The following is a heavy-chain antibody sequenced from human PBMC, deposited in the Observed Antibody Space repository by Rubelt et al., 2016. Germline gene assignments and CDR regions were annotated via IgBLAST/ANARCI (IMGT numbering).Heavy chain of an antibody. J-gene: IGHJ3*02. Sequence: QLQLQESGPGLVKPSETLSLTCTVSGGSISSSSYYWGWIRQPPGKGLEWIGSIYYRGSTYYNPSLKSRVTISVETSKNQFSLKLSAVTAADTAVYYCARVRGYCSGGSCYHDAFDIWGQGTMVTVSS. CDR2: IYYRGST. V-gene: IGHV4-39*07. CDR1: GGSISSSSYY. CDR3: ARVRGYCSGGSCYHDAFDI. D-gene: IGHD2-15*01.